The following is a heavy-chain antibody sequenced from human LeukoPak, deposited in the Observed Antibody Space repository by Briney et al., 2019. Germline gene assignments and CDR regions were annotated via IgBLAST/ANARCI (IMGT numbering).Heavy chain of an antibody. CDR3: ARDKGRYYGSGSYYNEFDY. Sequence: PGGSLRLSCAASGFTFSSYSMNWVRQAPGKGLEWVSSISSSSSYIYYADSVKGRFTISRDNAKNSLYLQMNSLRAEDTAVYYCARDKGRYYGSGSYYNEFDYWGQGTLVTVSS. CDR1: GFTFSSYS. CDR2: ISSSSSYI. D-gene: IGHD3-10*01. J-gene: IGHJ4*02. V-gene: IGHV3-21*01.